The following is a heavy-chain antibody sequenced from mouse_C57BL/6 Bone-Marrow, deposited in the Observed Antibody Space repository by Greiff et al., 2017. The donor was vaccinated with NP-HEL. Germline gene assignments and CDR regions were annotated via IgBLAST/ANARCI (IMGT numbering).Heavy chain of an antibody. CDR1: GYSITSGYY. CDR2: ISYDGSN. J-gene: IGHJ4*01. D-gene: IGHD1-1*01. Sequence: ESGPGLVKPSQSLSLTCSVTGYSITSGYYWNWIRQFPGNKLEWMGYISYDGSNNYNPSLKNRISITRDTSKNQFFLKLNSVTTEDTATYYCARSYGSPHAMDYWGQGTSVTVSS. V-gene: IGHV3-6*01. CDR3: ARSYGSPHAMDY.